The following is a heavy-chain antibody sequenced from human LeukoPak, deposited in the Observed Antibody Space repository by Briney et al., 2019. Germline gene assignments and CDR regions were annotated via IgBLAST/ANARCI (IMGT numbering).Heavy chain of an antibody. Sequence: GGSLRLSCAASGFTFSSYAMSWVRQAPGKGLEWVSAISGSGGSTYYADSVKGRFTISRDNSKNTLYLQMNSLRAEDTAVYYCAKVGGSGSYRTSHFDYWGQGTLVTVSS. J-gene: IGHJ4*02. V-gene: IGHV3-23*01. CDR1: GFTFSSYA. CDR3: AKVGGSGSYRTSHFDY. D-gene: IGHD3-10*01. CDR2: ISGSGGST.